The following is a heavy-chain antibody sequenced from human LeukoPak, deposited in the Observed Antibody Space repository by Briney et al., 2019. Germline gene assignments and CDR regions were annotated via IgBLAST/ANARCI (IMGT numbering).Heavy chain of an antibody. CDR3: AKDPDTGYYYYYMDV. J-gene: IGHJ6*03. Sequence: PGGSLRLSCAASGFTFSSYAMSWVRQAPGKGLEWVAVISYDGSNKYYADSVKGRFTISRDNSKNTLYLQMNSLRAEDTAVYYCAKDPDTGYYYYYMDVWGKGTTVTVSS. CDR2: ISYDGSNK. V-gene: IGHV3-30-3*01. CDR1: GFTFSSYA. D-gene: IGHD2-8*02.